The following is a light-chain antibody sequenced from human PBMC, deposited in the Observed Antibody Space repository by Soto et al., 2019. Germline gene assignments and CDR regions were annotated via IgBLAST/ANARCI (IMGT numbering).Light chain of an antibody. Sequence: IVMAHSPATLSVSPGEIAALSFRASQSISSNLAWYQHKPGQAPRLLIYSTSTRATGIPARFSGSGSGTEFTLTISSLQSEDFAIYYCQQYNNWLWTFGQGTKVDIK. V-gene: IGKV3-15*01. CDR3: QQYNNWLWT. CDR1: QSISSN. J-gene: IGKJ1*01. CDR2: STS.